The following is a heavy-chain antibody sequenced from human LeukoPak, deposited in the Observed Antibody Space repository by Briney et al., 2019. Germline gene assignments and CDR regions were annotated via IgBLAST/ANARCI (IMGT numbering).Heavy chain of an antibody. CDR3: AKDVARYCSGGTCPNYFDY. Sequence: PGGSLRLCCAASGFTLSNYAMSWVRQAPGKGLEWVSSISGSGGTTYYADSVKGRFTISRVNSKNTLYLEMNSLRAEDTAVYYCAKDVARYCSGGTCPNYFDYWGQGTLVTVSS. V-gene: IGHV3-23*01. D-gene: IGHD2-15*01. CDR1: GFTLSNYA. CDR2: ISGSGGTT. J-gene: IGHJ4*02.